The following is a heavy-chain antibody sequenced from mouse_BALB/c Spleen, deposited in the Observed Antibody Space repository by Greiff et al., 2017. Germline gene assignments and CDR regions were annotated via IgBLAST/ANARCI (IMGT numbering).Heavy chain of an antibody. Sequence: EVQLVESGGDLVKPGGSLKLSCAASGFTFSSYGMSWVRQTPDKRLEWVATISSGGSYTYYPDSVKGRFTISRDNAKNTLYLQMSSLKSEDTAMYYCARHGVEYGNQAWFAYWGQGTLVTVSA. V-gene: IGHV5-6*01. D-gene: IGHD2-10*02. CDR3: ARHGVEYGNQAWFAY. J-gene: IGHJ3*01. CDR1: GFTFSSYG. CDR2: ISSGGSYT.